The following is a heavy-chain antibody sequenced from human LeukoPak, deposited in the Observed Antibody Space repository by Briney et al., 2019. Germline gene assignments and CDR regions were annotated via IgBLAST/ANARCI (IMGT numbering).Heavy chain of an antibody. CDR1: GGSISSYY. D-gene: IGHD3-10*01. CDR2: IYYSGST. V-gene: IGHV4-59*08. J-gene: IGHJ4*02. CDR3: ARLFRGYYYGSGSYDNLDY. Sequence: PSETLSLTCTVSGGSISSYYWSWIRQPPGKGLEWIGYIYYSGSTNYNPSLESRVTISVDTSKNQFSLKLSSVTAADTAVYYCARLFRGYYYGSGSYDNLDYWGQGTLVTVSS.